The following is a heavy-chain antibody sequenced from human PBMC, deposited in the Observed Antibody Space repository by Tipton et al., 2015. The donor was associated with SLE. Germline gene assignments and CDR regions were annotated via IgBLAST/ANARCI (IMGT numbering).Heavy chain of an antibody. CDR2: IYYSGST. J-gene: IGHJ3*02. V-gene: IGHV4-59*01. CDR3: AGAECSCDAFDI. Sequence: TLSLTCTVSGGSISSYYWSWIRQPPGRGLEWIGYIYYSGSTNYNPSLKSRVTISVDTSKNQYSLKLSSVTAADTAVYYCAGAECSCDAFDIWGQGTMVTVSS. D-gene: IGHD2-15*01. CDR1: GGSISSYY.